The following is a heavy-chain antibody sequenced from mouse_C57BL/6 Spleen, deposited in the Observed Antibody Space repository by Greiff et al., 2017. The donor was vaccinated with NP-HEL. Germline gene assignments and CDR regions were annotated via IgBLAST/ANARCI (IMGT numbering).Heavy chain of an antibody. CDR2: IHPNSSST. CDR1: GYTFTSYW. J-gene: IGHJ4*01. CDR3: ARYPDYGSSSYAMDY. V-gene: IGHV1-64*01. D-gene: IGHD1-1*01. Sequence: VQLQESGAELVKPGASVKLSCKASGYTFTSYWMHWVKQRPGQGLEWIGMIHPNSSSTNYNEKFKSKATLTVDKSSSTAYMQLSSLTSEDSAVYYCARYPDYGSSSYAMDYWGQGTSVTVSS.